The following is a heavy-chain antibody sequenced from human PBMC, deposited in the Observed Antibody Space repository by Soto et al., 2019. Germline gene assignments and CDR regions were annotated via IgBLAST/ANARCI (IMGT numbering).Heavy chain of an antibody. CDR1: GGSINSNNYY. CDR2: IYYDGST. Sequence: SETLSLTCTVSGGSINSNNYYWAWIRQPPWKGLAWIASIYYDGSTYYNPSPKSRVSISVDTSKNHFSLKLSSATAADTAVYYCAKVVVAATRHTDFDSWGQGXLVTVSS. V-gene: IGHV4-39*02. CDR3: AKVVVAATRHTDFDS. J-gene: IGHJ4*02. D-gene: IGHD2-15*01.